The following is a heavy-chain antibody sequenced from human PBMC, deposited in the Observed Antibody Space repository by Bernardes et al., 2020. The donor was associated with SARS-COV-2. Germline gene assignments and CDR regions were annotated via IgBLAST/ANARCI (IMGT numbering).Heavy chain of an antibody. J-gene: IGHJ6*02. Sequence: GGSLRLSCAASGFTVSSNYMSWVRQAPGKGLEWVSVIYSGGSTYYADSVKGRFTISRHNSKNTLYLQMNSLRAEDTAVYYCARPITGTVRYYYYYGMDVWGQGTTVTVSS. CDR3: ARPITGTVRYYYYYGMDV. D-gene: IGHD1-20*01. CDR1: GFTVSSNY. CDR2: IYSGGST. V-gene: IGHV3-53*04.